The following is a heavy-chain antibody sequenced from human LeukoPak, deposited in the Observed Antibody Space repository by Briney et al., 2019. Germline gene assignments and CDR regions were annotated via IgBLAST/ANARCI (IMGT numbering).Heavy chain of an antibody. CDR3: ERDPSGSYDFDY. V-gene: IGHV1-18*01. D-gene: IGHD1-26*01. J-gene: IGHJ4*02. CDR1: GYIFTTYG. Sequence: ASVKVSCKASGYIFTTYGISWVRQAPGQGLEWMGWIDAYNGNTNYEQKFQGRVTMTTDTSTSTAYMELRSLRSDDTAVYYCERDPSGSYDFDYWGQGTLVTVSS. CDR2: IDAYNGNT.